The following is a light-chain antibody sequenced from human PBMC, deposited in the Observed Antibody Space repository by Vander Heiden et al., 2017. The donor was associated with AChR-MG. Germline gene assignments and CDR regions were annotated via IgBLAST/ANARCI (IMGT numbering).Light chain of an antibody. Sequence: EIVLTQSPATLSLSPGERGTLSCRASQSVGSYLAWYQQKPGQAPRLLIYDASHRATGIPARFSGSGSGTDFTLTISSLEPEDFAVYFCHQRSDWPPTFGQGTKVEVK. V-gene: IGKV3-11*01. CDR2: DAS. CDR1: QSVGSY. CDR3: HQRSDWPPT. J-gene: IGKJ1*01.